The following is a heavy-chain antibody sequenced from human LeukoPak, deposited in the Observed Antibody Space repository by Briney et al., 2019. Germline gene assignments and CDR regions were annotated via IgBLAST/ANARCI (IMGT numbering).Heavy chain of an antibody. CDR1: GGSIISYY. D-gene: IGHD3-22*01. J-gene: IGHJ4*02. Sequence: PSETLSLTCTVSGGSIISYYWSWIRQPPGQGLEWIGYISYSGTTNYNPSLQSRVTISVDTSKNQFTLKLSSVTAADTAVYYCARGSSGYYSVSDYWGQGTLVTVSS. CDR3: ARGSSGYYSVSDY. CDR2: ISYSGTT. V-gene: IGHV4-59*01.